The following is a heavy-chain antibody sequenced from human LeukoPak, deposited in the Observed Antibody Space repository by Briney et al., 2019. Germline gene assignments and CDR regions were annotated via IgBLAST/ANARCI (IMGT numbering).Heavy chain of an antibody. CDR2: IDADGST. V-gene: IGHV4-34*01. CDR3: ARNGYYSIDY. CDR1: GGSLGDSY. D-gene: IGHD3-22*01. J-gene: IGHJ4*02. Sequence: SETLSLTCAVYGGSLGDSYWSWIRQPPGKGLEWIGEIDADGSTNYNPSLKSRVNIFVDTSNNQFSMTLTSVTAADTALYYCARNGYYSIDYWGQGSLVTVSS.